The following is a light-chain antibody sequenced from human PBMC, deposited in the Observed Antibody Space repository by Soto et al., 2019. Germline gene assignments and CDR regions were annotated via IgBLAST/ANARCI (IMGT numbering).Light chain of an antibody. CDR1: SGYVGTYSL. Sequence: QSALAQPASVSGSPGQSITISCTGASGYVGTYSLVSWYQQHPGKAPKVVIYEGHKRPSGVPDRFSGSTSVNTASLTISGLQTDDEADYYCSSYTSSSTYVFGTGTKLTVL. CDR3: SSYTSSSTYV. CDR2: EGH. V-gene: IGLV2-14*02. J-gene: IGLJ1*01.